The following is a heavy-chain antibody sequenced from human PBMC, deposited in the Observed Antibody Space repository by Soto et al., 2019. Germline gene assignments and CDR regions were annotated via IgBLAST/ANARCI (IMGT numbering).Heavy chain of an antibody. J-gene: IGHJ6*02. CDR1: GGTFSSYA. CDR2: IIPIFGTA. CDR3: ARGGYYGSGSYYQKQQLVPPYYYYYGMDV. Sequence: QVQLVQSGAEVKKPGSSVKVSCKASGGTFSSYAISWVRQAPGQGLEWMGGIIPIFGTANYAQKFQGRVTIPADKPTSTAAMELRSLRSEDTAVYYCARGGYYGSGSYYQKQQLVPPYYYYYGMDVWGQGTTVTVSS. D-gene: IGHD3-10*01. V-gene: IGHV1-69*14.